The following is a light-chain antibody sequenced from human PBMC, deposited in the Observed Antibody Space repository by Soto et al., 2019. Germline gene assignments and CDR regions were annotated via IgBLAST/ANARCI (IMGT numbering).Light chain of an antibody. V-gene: IGKV3-20*01. CDR1: QSVSNNY. Sequence: IVLTQSPGTLSLSPGERATLSCKASQSVSNNYLAWHQQKPGQAPRLRIYGASNRATGIPDRLSGSGSGTDFTLTISRMEPEDFAVYYCQQYGSSGTFGQGTKVDIK. CDR3: QQYGSSGT. CDR2: GAS. J-gene: IGKJ1*01.